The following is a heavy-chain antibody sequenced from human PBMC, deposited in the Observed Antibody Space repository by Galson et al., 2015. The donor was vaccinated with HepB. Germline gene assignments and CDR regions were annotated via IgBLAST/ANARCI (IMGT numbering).Heavy chain of an antibody. CDR1: GATFSDYY. V-gene: IGHV3-11*01. D-gene: IGHD6-25*01. Sequence: SLRLSCAASGATFSDYYMSWIRQAPGKGLEWISYIDNSGTNTIYYADSVKGRFTISRDNAKNSLYLQMNSLRAEDTAIYYCARTALGWFDPWGQGTLVTVSS. CDR3: ARTALGWFDP. J-gene: IGHJ5*02. CDR2: IDNSGTNTI.